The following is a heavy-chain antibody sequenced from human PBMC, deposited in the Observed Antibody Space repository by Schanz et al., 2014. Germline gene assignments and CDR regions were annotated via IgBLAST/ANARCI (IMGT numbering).Heavy chain of an antibody. J-gene: IGHJ4*02. V-gene: IGHV1-69*04. CDR2: IIPILGME. Sequence: QVQLVQSGAEVKKPGSSVKVSCKASGGTFSSYAFSWVRQAPGQGLEWMGKIIPILGMENYAQKFQGRVTITADISTSTAYMDLSSLRSDDTAVYYCARDRDQWDGNFCDFWGQGTLVTVSS. CDR3: ARDRDQWDGNFCDF. D-gene: IGHD1-26*01. CDR1: GGTFSSYA.